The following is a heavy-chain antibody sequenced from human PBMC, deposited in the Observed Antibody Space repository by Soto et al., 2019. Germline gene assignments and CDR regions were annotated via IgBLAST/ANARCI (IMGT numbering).Heavy chain of an antibody. CDR3: ARDRYRDGYQDY. CDR1: GGSISSGGYY. CDR2: IYYSGST. D-gene: IGHD1-26*01. Sequence: QVQLQESGPGLVKPSQTLSLTCTVSGGSISSGGYYWSWIRQHPGKGLEWIGYIYYSGSTYYNPSLKSRVTIAVDTSKNQFSLKLSSVTAADTAVYYCARDRYRDGYQDYWGQGTLVTVSS. J-gene: IGHJ4*02. V-gene: IGHV4-31*03.